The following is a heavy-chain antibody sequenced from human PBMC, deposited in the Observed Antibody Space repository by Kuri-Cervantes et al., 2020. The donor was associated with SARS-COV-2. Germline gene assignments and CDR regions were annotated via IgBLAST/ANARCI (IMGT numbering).Heavy chain of an antibody. CDR1: GFTFGDYA. CDR3: ARLPTVTTPHYYYYYMDV. CDR2: ISSSSSYI. Sequence: GGSLRLSCTGSGFTFGDYAMSWFRQAPGKGLEWVSSISSSSSYIYYADSVKGRFTISRDNAKNSQYLQMNSLRAEDTAVHYCARLPTVTTPHYYYYYMDVWGKGTTVTVSS. V-gene: IGHV3-21*01. J-gene: IGHJ6*03. D-gene: IGHD4-11*01.